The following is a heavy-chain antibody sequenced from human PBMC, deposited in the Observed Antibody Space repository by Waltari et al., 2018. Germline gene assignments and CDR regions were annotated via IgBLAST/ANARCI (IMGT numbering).Heavy chain of an antibody. V-gene: IGHV1-69*05. D-gene: IGHD2-21*01. J-gene: IGHJ6*03. Sequence: QVQLVQSGAEVKKPGSSVKVSCKASGGPFSSYAISWVRQAPGQGLEWMGGIIPIFGTANYAQKFQGRVTITTDESTSTAYMELSSLRSEDTAVYYCARHIVVVIALNAYYYYYMDVWGKGTTVTVSS. CDR3: ARHIVVVIALNAYYYYYMDV. CDR2: IIPIFGTA. CDR1: GGPFSSYA.